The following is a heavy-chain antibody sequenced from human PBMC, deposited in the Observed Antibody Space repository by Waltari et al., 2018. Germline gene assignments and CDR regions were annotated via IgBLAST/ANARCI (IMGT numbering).Heavy chain of an antibody. D-gene: IGHD3-22*01. CDR3: ARSYSSSAGGFDD. V-gene: IGHV3-48*04. CDR1: GFTLSSYR. J-gene: IGHJ4*02. Sequence: EVQLVESGGGLVQPGGSLRLSCAASGFTLSSYRMNWVRQAPGKGLGWGSIISGSSSTVYYADSVQGRFTMSRDNTKNSLHLQMNSLRAEDTALYYCARSYSSSAGGFDDWGQGTLVTVSS. CDR2: ISGSSSTV.